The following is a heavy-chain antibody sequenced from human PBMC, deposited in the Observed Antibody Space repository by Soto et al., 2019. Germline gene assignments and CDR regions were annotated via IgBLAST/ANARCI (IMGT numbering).Heavy chain of an antibody. CDR1: GFTFSSYG. Sequence: GWSLRLSCAASGFTFSSYGMHWVRQAPGKGLEWVAVIWYDGSNKYYAESVKGRFTISRDNSKNTLYLQMNSLRAEDTAVYYCARDSHVGSGWQLTADYWGQGTLVTVSS. CDR2: IWYDGSNK. V-gene: IGHV3-33*01. CDR3: ARDSHVGSGWQLTADY. D-gene: IGHD6-19*01. J-gene: IGHJ4*02.